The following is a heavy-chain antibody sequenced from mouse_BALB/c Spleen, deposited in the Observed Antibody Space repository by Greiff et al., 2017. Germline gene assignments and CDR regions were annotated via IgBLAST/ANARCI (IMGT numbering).Heavy chain of an antibody. V-gene: IGHV1S81*02. D-gene: IGHD2-2*01. CDR3: TRDGYDAGFAY. CDR1: GYTFTSYY. CDR2: INPSNGGT. Sequence: QVQLQQSGAELVKPGASVTLSCKASGYTFTSYYMYWVKQRPGQGLEWIGEINPSNGGTNFNEKFKSKATLTVDKSSSTAYMQLSSLTSEDSAVYYCTRDGYDAGFAYWGQGTLVTVSA. J-gene: IGHJ3*01.